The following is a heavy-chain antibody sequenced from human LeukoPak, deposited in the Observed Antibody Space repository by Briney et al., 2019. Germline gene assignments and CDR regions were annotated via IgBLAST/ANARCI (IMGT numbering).Heavy chain of an antibody. D-gene: IGHD4-17*01. CDR3: ARENYGDVFDH. CDR2: ISYDGGNK. Sequence: PGRSLRLSCAASGFTFSSYGMHWVRQAPGKGLEWVAVISYDGGNKYYADSAKGRFTISRDNAKNSLYLQVNSLRAEDTAVYYCARENYGDVFDHWGQGTLVTVSS. V-gene: IGHV3-30*12. CDR1: GFTFSSYG. J-gene: IGHJ4*02.